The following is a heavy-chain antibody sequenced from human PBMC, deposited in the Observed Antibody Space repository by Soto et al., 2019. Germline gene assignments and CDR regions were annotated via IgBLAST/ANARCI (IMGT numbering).Heavy chain of an antibody. V-gene: IGHV3-53*01. D-gene: IGHD3-10*01. CDR1: GLTVSNAY. Sequence: EVQLVESGGGLIQPGGSLRLSCAASGLTVSNAYMAWVRQAPGMGLEWVSVIYDNGTTYYADSVKGRFTISRDTSNNTLSLQMDSLRAEDTAVYYCVRPLPPGRNYGLDVWGQGTTVTVSS. J-gene: IGHJ6*02. CDR2: IYDNGTT. CDR3: VRPLPPGRNYGLDV.